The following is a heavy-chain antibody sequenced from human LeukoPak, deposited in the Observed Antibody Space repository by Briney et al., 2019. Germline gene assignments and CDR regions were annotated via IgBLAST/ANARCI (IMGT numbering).Heavy chain of an antibody. V-gene: IGHV3-20*04. CDR1: GFTFDDYG. J-gene: IGHJ4*02. D-gene: IGHD7-27*01. CDR3: AKGPTGELNFDY. CDR2: INWNGGST. Sequence: GGSLRLSCAASGFTFDDYGMSWVRQAPGKGLEWVSGINWNGGSTGYADSVKGRFTISRDNAKNFLYLQMNSLRAEDTAVYYCAKGPTGELNFDYWGQGTLVTVSS.